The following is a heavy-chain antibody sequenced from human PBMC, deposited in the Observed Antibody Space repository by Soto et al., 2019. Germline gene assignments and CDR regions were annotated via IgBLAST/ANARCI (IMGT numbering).Heavy chain of an antibody. J-gene: IGHJ4*02. CDR3: ARAHTYYYDSGAYSKQSFYFDY. Sequence: LSLTCRFSGGSISIVRYYWNLILELPVSGLEWTGYISYSGSSYYNPSLESRVTVSIDTSENQFSLKLSSVTAADTAVYFCARAHTYYYDSGAYSKQSFYFDYWGQGTLVTVSS. D-gene: IGHD3-22*01. V-gene: IGHV4-31*03. CDR1: GGSISIVRYY. CDR2: ISYSGSS.